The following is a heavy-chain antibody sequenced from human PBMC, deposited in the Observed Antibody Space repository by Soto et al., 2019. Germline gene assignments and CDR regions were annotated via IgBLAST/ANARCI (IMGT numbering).Heavy chain of an antibody. J-gene: IGHJ4*02. CDR2: ISGSGAIT. Sequence: GGSLRLSCVASGFTFKNYDMRWVRQAPGKGLEWVSGISGSGAITYYADSVRGWFTISGDNSKNTLYLQLNSLGAEDTAIYYCAKDRQFRSYYESAGHYNNWGQGTLVTVSS. V-gene: IGHV3-23*01. D-gene: IGHD3-9*01. CDR1: GFTFKNYD. CDR3: AKDRQFRSYYESAGHYNN.